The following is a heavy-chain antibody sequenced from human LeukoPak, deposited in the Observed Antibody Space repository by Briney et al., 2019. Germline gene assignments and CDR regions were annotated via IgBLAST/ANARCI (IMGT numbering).Heavy chain of an antibody. J-gene: IGHJ3*01. V-gene: IGHV4-34*01. Sequence: SETLSLTCAVYGGSFSGYYWSWLRQSPGKGLEWIGEINHSGSTNYNPSLKSRVTISVDTSKNQFSLKLSSVTAADTAVYYCARGLPIAAAGTGNAFDVWGQGTMVTVSS. D-gene: IGHD6-13*01. CDR3: ARGLPIAAAGTGNAFDV. CDR1: GGSFSGYY. CDR2: INHSGST.